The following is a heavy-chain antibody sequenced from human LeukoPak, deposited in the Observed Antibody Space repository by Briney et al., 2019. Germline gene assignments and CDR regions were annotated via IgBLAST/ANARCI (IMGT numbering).Heavy chain of an antibody. Sequence: SETLSLTCTVSGGSISSYYWSWIRQPPGKGLEWIGYIYYSGSTNYNPSLKSRVTISVDTSKNQFSLKLSSVTAADTAMYYCARDRGPRLCGGDCFDAFDIWGQGTMVTVSS. CDR1: GGSISSYY. V-gene: IGHV4-59*01. D-gene: IGHD2-21*02. CDR3: ARDRGPRLCGGDCFDAFDI. J-gene: IGHJ3*02. CDR2: IYYSGST.